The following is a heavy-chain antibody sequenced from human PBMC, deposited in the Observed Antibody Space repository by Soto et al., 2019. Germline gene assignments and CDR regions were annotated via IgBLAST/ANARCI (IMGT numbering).Heavy chain of an antibody. CDR1: GGSISSSSYY. D-gene: IGHD1-1*01. CDR3: ARRNQGYAWIDI. J-gene: IGHJ3*02. Sequence: SETLSLTCTVSGGSISSSSYYWGWIRQPPGKGLEWIGSIYYSGSTYYNPSLKSRVTISVDTSKNQFSLKLSSVTAADTAVYYCARRNQGYAWIDIWGQGTMVTVSS. CDR2: IYYSGST. V-gene: IGHV4-39*01.